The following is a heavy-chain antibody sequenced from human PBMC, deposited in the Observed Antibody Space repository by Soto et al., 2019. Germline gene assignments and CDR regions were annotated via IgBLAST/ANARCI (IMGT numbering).Heavy chain of an antibody. J-gene: IGHJ4*02. D-gene: IGHD4-17*01. Sequence: SETLSLTCAVYGGSFSGYYWSWIRQPPGKGLEWIGEINHSGSTNYNPSLKSRVTISVDTSKNQFSLKLSSVTAADTAVYYCARAGMEVTTVRDFDYWGQGTLVTVSS. CDR1: GGSFSGYY. CDR3: ARAGMEVTTVRDFDY. V-gene: IGHV4-34*01. CDR2: INHSGST.